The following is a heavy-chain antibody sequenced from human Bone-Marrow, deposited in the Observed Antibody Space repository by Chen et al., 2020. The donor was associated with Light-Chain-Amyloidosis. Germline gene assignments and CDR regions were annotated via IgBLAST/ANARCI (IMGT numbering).Heavy chain of an antibody. J-gene: IGHJ5*02. V-gene: IGHV3-23*01. Sequence: EVQLLESGGGLVQPGGSLRLSCAASAFTFSHYAFSWVRQAPGKGLEWISAISGNGATTFYADSVKGRFTISKDNSKNTLNLQMNSLRAEDSAVYYCAKDALLSVSYRETTWGQGTLVTVST. CDR2: ISGNGATT. D-gene: IGHD3-16*01. CDR1: AFTFSHYA. CDR3: AKDALLSVSYRETT.